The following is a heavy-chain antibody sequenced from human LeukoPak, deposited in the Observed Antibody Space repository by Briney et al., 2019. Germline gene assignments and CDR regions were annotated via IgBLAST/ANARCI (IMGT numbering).Heavy chain of an antibody. CDR1: EFTFSSYA. J-gene: IGHJ3*02. CDR2: ISYDGKNN. D-gene: IGHD2/OR15-2a*01. V-gene: IGHV3-30-3*02. Sequence: GGSLRLSCAASEFTFSSYAMHWVRQAPGKGLEWVALISYDGKNNYYADSVQGRFTISRDNSKNTLYLQMNSLRAEDTAVYYCAKWPIVTVAFDIWGQGTMVTVSS. CDR3: AKWPIVTVAFDI.